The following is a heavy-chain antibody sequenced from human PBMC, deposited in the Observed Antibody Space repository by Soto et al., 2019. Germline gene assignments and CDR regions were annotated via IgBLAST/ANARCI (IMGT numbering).Heavy chain of an antibody. J-gene: IGHJ5*02. Sequence: ASVKVSCKASGYTFTSYGISWVRRAPGQGLEWMGWISAYNGNTNYAQKLQGRVTMTTDTSKNQFSLKLSSVTAADTAVYYCARTDYGTAYFDPWGQGSLVTVSS. CDR3: ARTDYGTAYFDP. V-gene: IGHV1-18*01. D-gene: IGHD3-10*01. CDR2: ISAYNGNT. CDR1: GYTFTSYG.